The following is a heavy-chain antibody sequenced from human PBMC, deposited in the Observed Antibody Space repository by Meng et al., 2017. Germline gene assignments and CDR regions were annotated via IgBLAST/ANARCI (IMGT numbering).Heavy chain of an antibody. CDR1: GYTFTSYT. CDR2: IKSANGDA. D-gene: IGHD6-13*01. CDR3: ARGTGSSWFDP. J-gene: IGHJ5*02. Sequence: QVQLVQSGAEVEKPGASVKVSCKASGYTFTSYTIHWVRQAPGQSLAWMGWIKSANGDAKYSQKFQGRLTLTRDTSASTAYLELSSLTFEDTAVYYCARGTGSSWFDPWGQGTLVTV. V-gene: IGHV1-3*01.